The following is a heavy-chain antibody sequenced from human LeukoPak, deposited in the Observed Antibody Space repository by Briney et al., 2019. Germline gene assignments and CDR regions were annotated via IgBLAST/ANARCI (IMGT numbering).Heavy chain of an antibody. CDR3: AHQIQSRSGWYSFDY. Sequence: ESGPTLVNPTQTLTLTFTFSGFSLSTSGVGVGWIRQPPGKTLEWLALIEWDVDKRYSPSLKSRLTITKDTSKKQVVLKMPNMDPVDPATSYCAHQIQSRSGWYSFDYWGQGTLVTVSS. J-gene: IGHJ4*02. CDR1: GFSLSTSGVG. V-gene: IGHV2-5*02. CDR2: IEWDVDK. D-gene: IGHD6-19*01.